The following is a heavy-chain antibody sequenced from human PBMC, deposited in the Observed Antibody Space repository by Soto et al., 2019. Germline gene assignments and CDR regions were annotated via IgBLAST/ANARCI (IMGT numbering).Heavy chain of an antibody. D-gene: IGHD3-3*01. CDR3: ARGFNRGTSFGDYYYYMDV. V-gene: IGHV4-34*01. CDR1: GGSFSGYY. CDR2: INHSGST. J-gene: IGHJ6*03. Sequence: SETLSLTCAVYGGSFSGYYWSWIRQPPGKGQEWIGEINHSGSTNYNPSLKSRVTISVDTSKNQFSLKLSSVTAADTAVYYSARGFNRGTSFGDYYYYMDVWGKGTTVTGS.